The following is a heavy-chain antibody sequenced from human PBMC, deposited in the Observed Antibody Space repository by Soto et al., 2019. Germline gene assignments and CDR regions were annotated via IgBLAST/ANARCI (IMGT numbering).Heavy chain of an antibody. CDR1: GVSFTGYY. CDR3: ATSYYNFWSAYYLAYSDY. CDR2: INHSGST. J-gene: IGHJ4*02. Sequence: QVHLQQWGAGLLKPSETLSLTCAVYGVSFTGYYWCWIRQPPGKGLVWIGEINHSGSTDYNPSLKSRVTISVDTYKKQSPLKLSSVPAADTAVYYSATSYYNFWSAYYLAYSDYWGQGTLVTVSS. V-gene: IGHV4-34*01. D-gene: IGHD3-3*01.